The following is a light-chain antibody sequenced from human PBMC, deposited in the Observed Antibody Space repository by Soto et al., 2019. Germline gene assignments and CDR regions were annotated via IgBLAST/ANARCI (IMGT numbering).Light chain of an antibody. Sequence: EIQMTQSPSSLSASVGDRVTITCRASQGISNYLAWYQQKPGKVPKLLIYGASTLQSGLPSRLSGSGSGTDFTLIINSLQPEDVATYYCQKYDSAPWTCGQGTKVEI. CDR1: QGISNY. J-gene: IGKJ1*01. CDR2: GAS. CDR3: QKYDSAPWT. V-gene: IGKV1-27*01.